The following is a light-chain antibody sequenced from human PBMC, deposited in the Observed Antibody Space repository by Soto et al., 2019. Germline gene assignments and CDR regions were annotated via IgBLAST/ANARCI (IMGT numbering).Light chain of an antibody. CDR3: SSFTSSRAYV. V-gene: IGLV1-47*01. CDR1: SSNLGGDY. Sequence: QSVLTQPPSVSGTPGQRVTISCSGSSSNLGGDYLYWYQQFPGTAPKLLIYRGNQRPSGVPDRFSGSKSGTSASLAISGLQSDDEAAYYCSSFTSSRAYVFGIGTKLTVL. J-gene: IGLJ1*01. CDR2: RGN.